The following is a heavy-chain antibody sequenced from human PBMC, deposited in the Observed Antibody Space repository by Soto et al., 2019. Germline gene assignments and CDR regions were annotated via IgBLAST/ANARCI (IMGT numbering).Heavy chain of an antibody. J-gene: IGHJ4*02. CDR1: GFPFTSYG. CDR2: ISVSGGRT. V-gene: IGHV3-23*01. Sequence: GGPLRLSCAASGFPFTSYGLSWVRQTPGKGPEWVSGISVSGGRTFYADSVKGRFTISRDNSKNALYLQMNILSVEDTAVYFCAYPPMGYWGQGTLVTVSS. CDR3: AYPPMGY.